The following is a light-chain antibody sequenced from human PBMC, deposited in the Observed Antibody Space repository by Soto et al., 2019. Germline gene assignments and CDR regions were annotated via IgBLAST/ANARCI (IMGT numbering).Light chain of an antibody. J-gene: IGKJ3*01. CDR3: QKYYSVPFT. CDR2: AAS. V-gene: IGKV1-27*01. CDR1: QGIRNN. Sequence: DIQMTQSPTSLSASAGDTITITCRASQGIRNNLAWYRQKPGKVPELLIYAASTLHSGVPSRFSGRGSGTDFTLSISSLQPEDVATYYCQKYYSVPFTFGPGTKVEIK.